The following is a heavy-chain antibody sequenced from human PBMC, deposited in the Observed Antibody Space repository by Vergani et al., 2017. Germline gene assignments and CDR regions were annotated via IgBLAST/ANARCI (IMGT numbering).Heavy chain of an antibody. D-gene: IGHD3-10*01. CDR2: ISGSGGST. CDR1: GFTFSSYA. Sequence: EVQLLESGGGLVQPGGSLRLSCAASGFTFSSYAMSWVRQAPGKGLEWVSAISGSGGSTYYADSVKGRFTISRDNSKNTLYLQMNSLRAEDTAVYYCARDRYYGSGSYYYYYYMDVWGKGTTVTVSS. J-gene: IGHJ6*03. V-gene: IGHV3-23*01. CDR3: ARDRYYGSGSYYYYYYMDV.